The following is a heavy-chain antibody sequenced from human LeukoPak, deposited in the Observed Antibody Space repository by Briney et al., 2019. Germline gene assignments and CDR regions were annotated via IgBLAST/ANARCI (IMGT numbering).Heavy chain of an antibody. CDR2: IRYDGSNK. CDR1: GFTFSSYG. CDR3: ALSSSWYPVGAFDI. V-gene: IGHV3-30*02. J-gene: IGHJ3*02. D-gene: IGHD6-13*01. Sequence: PGGSLRLSCAASGFTFSSYGMHWVRQAPGKGLEWVAFIRYDGSNKYYADSVKGRFTISRDNSKNTLYLQMNSLRAEDTAVYYCALSSSWYPVGAFDIWGQGTMVTVSS.